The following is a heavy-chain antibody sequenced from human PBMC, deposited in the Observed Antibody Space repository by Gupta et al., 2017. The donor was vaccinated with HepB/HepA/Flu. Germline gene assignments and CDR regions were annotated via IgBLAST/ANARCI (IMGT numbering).Heavy chain of an antibody. Sequence: QVQLQQWGAGLLKPSETLALTCAVSGGSFSGYYWSWIRQPPGKGLEWIGEIYDSGSTNYNPALKSRVTISVDTSKNQCSLKLSSVTAADTAVYDWARGGNKWYRVYGMDVWGQGTTVTVSS. CDR2: IYDSGST. CDR3: ARGGNKWYRVYGMDV. J-gene: IGHJ6*02. D-gene: IGHD2-2*01. V-gene: IGHV4-34*01. CDR1: GGSFSGYY.